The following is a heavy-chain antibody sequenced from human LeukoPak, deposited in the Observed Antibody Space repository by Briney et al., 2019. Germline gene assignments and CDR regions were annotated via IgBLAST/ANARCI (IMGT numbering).Heavy chain of an antibody. V-gene: IGHV3-74*01. J-gene: IGHJ4*02. CDR3: ARVGASVGAIDY. CDR2: IKSDGSIT. D-gene: IGHD1-26*01. CDR1: GFTFSSYW. Sequence: GGSLRLSCAASGFTFSSYWMHWVRQDPGKVLVWVSRIKSDGSITSYADSVKGRFTISRDNAKNTLYLQMNSLRAEDTAVYYCARVGASVGAIDYWGQGTLVTVSS.